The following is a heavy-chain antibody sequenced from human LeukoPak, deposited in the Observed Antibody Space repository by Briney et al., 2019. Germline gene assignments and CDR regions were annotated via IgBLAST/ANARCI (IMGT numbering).Heavy chain of an antibody. Sequence: GASVKVSCKASEYTFTSYYMHWVRQAPGQGLEWMGIINPSGGSTSYAQKFQGRVTMTRDTSTSTVYMELSSLRSEDTAVYYCTRSYGSGSYSISPLDYWGQGTLVTVSS. CDR3: TRSYGSGSYSISPLDY. V-gene: IGHV1-46*01. J-gene: IGHJ4*02. CDR1: EYTFTSYY. D-gene: IGHD3-10*01. CDR2: INPSGGST.